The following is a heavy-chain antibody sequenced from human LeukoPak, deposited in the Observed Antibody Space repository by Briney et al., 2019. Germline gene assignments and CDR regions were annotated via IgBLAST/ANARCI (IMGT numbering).Heavy chain of an antibody. J-gene: IGHJ4*02. CDR3: ARDFSDYYDSSGYYPGY. CDR2: ISAYNGNT. V-gene: IGHV1-18*01. CDR1: GYTFTSYG. Sequence: ASVKVSCKASGYTFTSYGISWVRQAPGQGLEWMGWISAYNGNTNYAQKLQGRVTMTTDTSTSTAYMELRSLRSDDTAVYYCARDFSDYYDSSGYYPGYWGQGTLVTVSS. D-gene: IGHD3-22*01.